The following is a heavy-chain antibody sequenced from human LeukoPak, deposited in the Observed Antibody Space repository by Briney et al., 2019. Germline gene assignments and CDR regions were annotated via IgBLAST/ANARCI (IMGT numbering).Heavy chain of an antibody. J-gene: IGHJ4*02. D-gene: IGHD6-25*01. V-gene: IGHV1-24*01. CDR1: GYTFTGYY. CDR2: FDPEDGET. Sequence: ASVKVSCKASGYTFTGYYMHWVRQAPGQGHEWMGGFDPEDGETAYAQKFQGRVTMTADTSTDTSTDTAYLELSSLTSEDTAFYYCATQTRTAVPVFDYCGQGTLVTVSS. CDR3: ATQTRTAVPVFDY.